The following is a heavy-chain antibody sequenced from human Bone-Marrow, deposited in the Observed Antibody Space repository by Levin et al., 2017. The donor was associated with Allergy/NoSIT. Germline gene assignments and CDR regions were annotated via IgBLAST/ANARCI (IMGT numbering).Heavy chain of an antibody. Sequence: ASVKVSCKASGYPFTTSGITWVRQAPGQGLEWMGWSSTYNDDTSYAQKFQGRVTMTTDRSTSTAHMELRSLRSDDTAVYYCARVRDEMIVVVPAASNCFDPWGQGTLVTVSS. CDR1: GYPFTTSG. CDR2: SSTYNDDT. D-gene: IGHD2-2*01. V-gene: IGHV1-18*01. CDR3: ARVRDEMIVVVPAASNCFDP. J-gene: IGHJ5*02.